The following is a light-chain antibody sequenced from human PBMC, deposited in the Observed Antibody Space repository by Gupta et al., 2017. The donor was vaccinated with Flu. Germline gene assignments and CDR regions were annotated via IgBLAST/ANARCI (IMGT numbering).Light chain of an antibody. CDR3: RHDVRWPWT. Sequence: DVVMTQYPLSLPVILGQTASLHCKSREGRVFVDVYTYMDWVPQRPGQSPMRLIYKCSNRDYGVPHRFSGSGSCTEFTLKISRVEADDVVTYYCRHDVRWPWTFGQGTKVEI. CDR2: KCS. J-gene: IGKJ1*01. V-gene: IGKV2-30*01. CDR1: EGRVFVDVYTY.